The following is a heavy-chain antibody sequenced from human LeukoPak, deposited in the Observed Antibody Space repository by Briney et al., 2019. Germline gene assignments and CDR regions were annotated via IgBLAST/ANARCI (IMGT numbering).Heavy chain of an antibody. J-gene: IGHJ4*02. CDR3: ARLDILHGSGDY. D-gene: IGHD3-10*01. Sequence: SQTLSLTCTVSGGSISSGGYYWSWIRQPPGKGLEWIGYNYHSGSTNYNPSLKSRVTISVDTSKNQFSLKLSSVTAADTAVYYCARLDILHGSGDYWGQGTLVTVSS. CDR2: NYHSGST. V-gene: IGHV4-30-2*01. CDR1: GGSISSGGYY.